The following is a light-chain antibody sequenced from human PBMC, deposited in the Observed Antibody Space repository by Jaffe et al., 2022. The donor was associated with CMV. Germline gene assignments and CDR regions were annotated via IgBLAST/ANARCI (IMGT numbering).Light chain of an antibody. CDR1: QSVSSN. Sequence: IVMTQSPVSLSVSPGERATLSCRASQSVSSNLAWYQQKPDQAPRLLIYGASTRATGIPARFSGSGSGTEFTLTISNLQSEDFAVYYCQHYNNWPPFTFGQGTKVEIK. CDR3: QHYNNWPPFT. CDR2: GAS. V-gene: IGKV3-15*01. J-gene: IGKJ1*01.